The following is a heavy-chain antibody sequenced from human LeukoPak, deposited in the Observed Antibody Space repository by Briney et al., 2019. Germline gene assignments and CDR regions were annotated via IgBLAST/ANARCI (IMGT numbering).Heavy chain of an antibody. J-gene: IGHJ4*02. D-gene: IGHD3-9*01. CDR2: ISGSGGST. Sequence: GGSLRLSCAASGFTFSSYAMSWVRQAPGKGLEWVSAISGSGGSTYYADSVKGRFTISRDNSKNTLCLQMNSLRAEDTAVYYCARSYTVYYDILTGYYTEWYFDYWGQGTLVTVSS. V-gene: IGHV3-23*01. CDR3: ARSYTVYYDILTGYYTEWYFDY. CDR1: GFTFSSYA.